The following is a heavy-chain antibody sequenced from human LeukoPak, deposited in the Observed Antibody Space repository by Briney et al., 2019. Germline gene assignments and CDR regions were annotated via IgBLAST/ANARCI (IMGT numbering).Heavy chain of an antibody. Sequence: PGGSLRLSCAASGFNFNIYSMNWVRQAPGKGLEWVSYISSSGSTIYYADSVKGRFTISRDNAKNSLYLQMNSLRAEDTAVYYCARVGRMAKSGAFDIWGQGTMVTVSS. J-gene: IGHJ3*02. V-gene: IGHV3-48*04. CDR2: ISSSGSTI. CDR3: ARVGRMAKSGAFDI. D-gene: IGHD3-10*01. CDR1: GFNFNIYS.